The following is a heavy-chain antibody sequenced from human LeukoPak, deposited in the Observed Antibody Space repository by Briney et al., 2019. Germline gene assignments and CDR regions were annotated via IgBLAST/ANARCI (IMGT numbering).Heavy chain of an antibody. CDR3: ARGGPYGEAFDY. Sequence: GSLRPSCAASWFTVSSNYMSWVRQAPGKGLERVSVIYSGGSTYYADSVKGRFTISRDNSKNTLYLQMNSLRAEDTAVYYCARGGPYGEAFDYWGQGTLVTVSS. V-gene: IGHV3-53*01. CDR2: IYSGGST. J-gene: IGHJ4*02. CDR1: WFTVSSNY. D-gene: IGHD3-10*01.